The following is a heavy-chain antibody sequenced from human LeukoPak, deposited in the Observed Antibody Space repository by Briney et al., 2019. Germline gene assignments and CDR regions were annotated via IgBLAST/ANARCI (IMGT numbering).Heavy chain of an antibody. CDR1: GGTFSSYA. CDR2: IIPIFGTA. Sequence: ASVKVSCKASGGTFSSYAISWVRQAPGQGLEWMGGIIPIFGTANYAQKFQGRVTITADESTSTAYMELSSLRSEDTAVYYCARGSSGGYSGYDFDYWGQGTLVTVSS. V-gene: IGHV1-69*13. D-gene: IGHD5-12*01. J-gene: IGHJ4*02. CDR3: ARGSSGGYSGYDFDY.